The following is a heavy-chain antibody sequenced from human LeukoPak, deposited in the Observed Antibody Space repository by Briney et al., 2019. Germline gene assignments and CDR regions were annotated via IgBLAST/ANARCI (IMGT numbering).Heavy chain of an antibody. CDR1: GFTFSSYW. J-gene: IGHJ6*02. Sequence: GGSLRLSCAASGFTFSSYWMSGVRPAPGKGLEGVANIKQDGSEKYYVDSVKGRFTISRDNAKNSLYLQMNSLRAEDTAVYYCARDEEIAAAGTGDYYYYGMDVWGQGTTVTVSS. D-gene: IGHD6-13*01. CDR2: IKQDGSEK. CDR3: ARDEEIAAAGTGDYYYYGMDV. V-gene: IGHV3-7*01.